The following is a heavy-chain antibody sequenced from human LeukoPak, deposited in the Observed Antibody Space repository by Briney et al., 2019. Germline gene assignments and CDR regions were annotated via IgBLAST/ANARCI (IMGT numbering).Heavy chain of an antibody. CDR2: IYYSGST. CDR1: GGSISSSSYY. Sequence: SETLSLTCTVSGGSISSSSYYWGWIRQPPGKGLEWIGSIYYSGSTYYNPSLKSRVTISVDTSKSQFSLKLSSVTAADTAAYYCSSGWSLAFDYWGQGTLVTVSS. CDR3: SSGWSLAFDY. V-gene: IGHV4-39*07. J-gene: IGHJ4*02. D-gene: IGHD6-19*01.